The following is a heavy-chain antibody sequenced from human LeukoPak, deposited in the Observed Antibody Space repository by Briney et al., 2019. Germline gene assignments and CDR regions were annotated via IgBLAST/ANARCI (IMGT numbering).Heavy chain of an antibody. V-gene: IGHV6-1*01. CDR2: TYYRSKWYN. Sequence: SQTLSLTCAISGDSVSSNSAAWNWIRQSPSRGLEWLGRTYYRSKWYNDYAVSVKSRITINPDTSKNQFSLQLNSVTPEDTAVYYCARDLGSGYSSGWYPDAFDIWGQGTMVTVSS. J-gene: IGHJ3*02. CDR1: GDSVSSNSAA. D-gene: IGHD6-19*01. CDR3: ARDLGSGYSSGWYPDAFDI.